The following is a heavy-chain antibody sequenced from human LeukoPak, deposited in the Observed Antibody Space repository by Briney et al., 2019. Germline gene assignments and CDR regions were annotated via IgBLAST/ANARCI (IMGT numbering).Heavy chain of an antibody. J-gene: IGHJ4*02. Sequence: SETLSLTCTVSSGSISSFYWIWIRQSPGKGLEWIGYIYYTGSTSYDPSLKGRVTISIETSKNQFSLKLSSVTAADTAVYYCARGIGGGYFDYWGQGTLVTVSS. CDR2: IYYTGST. CDR1: SGSISSFY. CDR3: ARGIGGGYFDY. D-gene: IGHD3-16*01. V-gene: IGHV4-59*01.